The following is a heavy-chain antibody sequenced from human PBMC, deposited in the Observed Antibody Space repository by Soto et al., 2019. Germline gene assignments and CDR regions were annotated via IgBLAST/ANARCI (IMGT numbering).Heavy chain of an antibody. CDR1: GYTFTGYY. D-gene: IGHD3-22*01. CDR3: ARGDSAYYYDSSGYSIYYFDY. Sequence: EASVKVSCKASGYTFTGYYMHWVRQAPGQGLEWMRWINPNSGGTNYAQKFQGWVTMTRDTSISTAYMELSRLRSDVTAVYYCARGDSAYYYDSSGYSIYYFDYWGQGTLVTVSS. J-gene: IGHJ4*02. CDR2: INPNSGGT. V-gene: IGHV1-2*04.